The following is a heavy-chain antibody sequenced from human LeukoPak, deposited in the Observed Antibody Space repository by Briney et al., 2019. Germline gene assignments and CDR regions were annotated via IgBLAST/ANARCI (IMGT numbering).Heavy chain of an antibody. Sequence: SSETLSLTCTVSGGSISSSSYYWGWIRQPPGKGLEWIGSIYYSGSTYYNPSLKSRVTISVDTSKKQFSLKLSSVIAADTAVYYCARYDGQQLAHYWGQGTLVTVSS. J-gene: IGHJ4*02. CDR3: ARYDGQQLAHY. V-gene: IGHV4-39*01. CDR2: IYYSGST. D-gene: IGHD6-13*01. CDR1: GGSISSSSYY.